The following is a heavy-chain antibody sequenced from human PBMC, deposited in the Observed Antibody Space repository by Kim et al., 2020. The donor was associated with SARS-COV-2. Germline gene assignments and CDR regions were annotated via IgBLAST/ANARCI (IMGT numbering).Heavy chain of an antibody. J-gene: IGHJ4*02. Sequence: SLKGRVTPPLDNAKNSLYLQMNSLRAEDTAVYYCARTYYYDRSGYRPLDYWGQGTLVTVSS. D-gene: IGHD3-22*01. V-gene: IGHV3-11*06. CDR3: ARTYYYDRSGYRPLDY.